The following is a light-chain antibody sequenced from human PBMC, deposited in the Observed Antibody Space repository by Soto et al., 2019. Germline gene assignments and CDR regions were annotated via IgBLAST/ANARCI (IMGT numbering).Light chain of an antibody. Sequence: EIVMTQSPATLSVSPGERATLSCRASQSVSSNLAWYQQKPGQAPRLLIYGASTRATGIPARFSGSGSGTEFTLTISSLQSEDFAVYYCQQYNNWRPWTFGQVTKVEIK. J-gene: IGKJ1*01. V-gene: IGKV3-15*01. CDR1: QSVSSN. CDR3: QQYNNWRPWT. CDR2: GAS.